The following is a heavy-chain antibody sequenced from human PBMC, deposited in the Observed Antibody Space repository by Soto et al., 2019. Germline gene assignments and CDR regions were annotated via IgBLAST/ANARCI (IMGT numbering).Heavy chain of an antibody. V-gene: IGHV1-8*01. CDR1: GYTFTSHD. D-gene: IGHD4-17*01. J-gene: IGHJ4*02. CDR3: ARWDYGVYARFDY. Sequence: QVQLVQSGTEVKKPGASVKVSCKASGYTFTSHDINWVRQATGQGLEWMGWMNPNSGNTGYAQKFQGRVTMTRNTSIRTDDMELSSLRSEDTAVYYCARWDYGVYARFDYWGQGTLVTVSS. CDR2: MNPNSGNT.